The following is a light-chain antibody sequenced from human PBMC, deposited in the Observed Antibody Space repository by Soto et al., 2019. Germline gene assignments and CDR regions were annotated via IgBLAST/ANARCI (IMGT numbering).Light chain of an antibody. CDR1: QSISSSD. CDR3: QHYGSSSWT. Sequence: EIVLTQSPGTLSLSPVERATLSCRASQSISSSDLAWYQHRPGQAPRLLIYAASSRATGIPVRFSGSGSGTDFTLSISRLEPEDFAVYYCQHYGSSSWTFGQGTKVDIK. CDR2: AAS. V-gene: IGKV3-20*01. J-gene: IGKJ1*01.